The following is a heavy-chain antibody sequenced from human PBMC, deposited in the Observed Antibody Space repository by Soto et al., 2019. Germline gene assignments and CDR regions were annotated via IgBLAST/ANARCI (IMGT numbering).Heavy chain of an antibody. CDR1: GFTFSSYG. D-gene: IGHD3-10*01. CDR2: ISYDGSNK. V-gene: IGHV3-30*18. J-gene: IGHJ5*02. CDR3: AKDLDLWSGLDP. Sequence: GGSLTLSCAASGFTFSSYGWHWVRQPPGKGLEWVAVISYDGSNKYYADTVKGRFTIYRDKSKNTLYLQMNSLRDEDTAVYYCAKDLDLWSGLDPWGQGTLVTVSS.